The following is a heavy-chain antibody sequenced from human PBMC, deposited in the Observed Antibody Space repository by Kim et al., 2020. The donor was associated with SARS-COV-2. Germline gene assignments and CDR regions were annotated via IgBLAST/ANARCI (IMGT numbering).Heavy chain of an antibody. CDR3: ARDRGTMVRGITPRTDYYYGMDV. V-gene: IGHV6-1*01. CDR2: TYYRSKWYN. Sequence: SQTLSLTCAISGDSVSSNSAAWNWIRQSPSRGLEWLGRTYYRSKWYNDYAVSVKSRITINPDTSKNQFSLQLNSVTPEDTAVYYCARDRGTMVRGITPRTDYYYGMDVWGQGTTVTVSS. D-gene: IGHD3-10*01. J-gene: IGHJ6*02. CDR1: GDSVSSNSAA.